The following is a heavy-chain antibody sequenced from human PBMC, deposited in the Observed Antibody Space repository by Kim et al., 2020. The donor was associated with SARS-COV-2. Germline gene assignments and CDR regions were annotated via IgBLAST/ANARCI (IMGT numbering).Heavy chain of an antibody. Sequence: YNPSLGSRLPISVDTSNNQFSLKLKSVTAADTAIYFCARGGGGWLRMDYWGQGALVTVSS. CDR3: ARGGGGWLRMDY. J-gene: IGHJ4*02. D-gene: IGHD2-15*01. V-gene: IGHV4-34*01.